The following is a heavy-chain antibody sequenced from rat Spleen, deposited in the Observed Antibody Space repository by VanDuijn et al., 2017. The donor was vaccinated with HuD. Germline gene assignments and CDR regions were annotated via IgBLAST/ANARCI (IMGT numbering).Heavy chain of an antibody. J-gene: IGHJ2*01. Sequence: EVQLVESGGGLVQPGRSLKLSCAVSGFTFSDYAMAWVRQAPKKGLEWVATIVYDGIRIYYRDSVKGRFTISRDNAKSTLYLQISSLRSEDTATYYCARQEDYGGYSRDYFGYWGQGVVVTVSS. V-gene: IGHV5-17*01. CDR1: GFTFSDYA. CDR3: ARQEDYGGYSRDYFGY. D-gene: IGHD1-11*01. CDR2: IVYDGIRI.